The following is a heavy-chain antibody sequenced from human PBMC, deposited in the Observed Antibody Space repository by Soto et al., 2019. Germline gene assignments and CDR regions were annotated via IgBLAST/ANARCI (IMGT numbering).Heavy chain of an antibody. J-gene: IGHJ5*02. V-gene: IGHV3-23*01. D-gene: IGHD3-10*01. CDR1: GFTFGTTD. CDR3: VKNSGWFNT. CDR2: IDGSGGIT. Sequence: QLLQSGGGLVQPGGSLTLSCAASGFTFGTTDMSWARQAPGEGLEWVSTIDGSGGITYYADSVEGGFTISRDNSRNTVYLQINSLRGDDTALYYCVKNSGWFNTWGQGALVTVSS.